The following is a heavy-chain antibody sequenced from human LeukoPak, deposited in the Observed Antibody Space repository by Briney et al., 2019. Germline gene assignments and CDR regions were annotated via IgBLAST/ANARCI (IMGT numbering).Heavy chain of an antibody. CDR1: GFTFSSYA. D-gene: IGHD6-13*01. Sequence: PGGFLRLSCAASGFTFSSYAMNWVRQAPGKGLKWVSGISSSSSYIYYADSVKGRFTISRDNAKNSLYLQMNSLRAEDTAVYYCARDRSRSRGYSSSWPDAFDIWGQGTMVTVSS. CDR2: ISSSSSYI. CDR3: ARDRSRSRGYSSSWPDAFDI. J-gene: IGHJ3*02. V-gene: IGHV3-21*01.